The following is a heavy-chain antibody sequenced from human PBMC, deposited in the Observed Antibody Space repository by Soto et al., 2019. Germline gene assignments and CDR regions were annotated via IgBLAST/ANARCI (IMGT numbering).Heavy chain of an antibody. V-gene: IGHV3-48*02. J-gene: IGHJ4*02. D-gene: IGHD3-9*01. CDR2: ISSSSSTI. Sequence: PXGALRLSCAASGFTFSSYRMNWVRQAPGKGLGWVSYISSSSSTIYYADSVKGRFTISRDNAKNSLYLQMNSLRDEDTAVYYCAREGPATNHYDILTGYYGHFDYWGQGTLVTVSS. CDR3: AREGPATNHYDILTGYYGHFDY. CDR1: GFTFSSYR.